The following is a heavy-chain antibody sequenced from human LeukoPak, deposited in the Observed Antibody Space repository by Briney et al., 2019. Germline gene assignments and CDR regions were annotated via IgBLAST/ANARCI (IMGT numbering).Heavy chain of an antibody. V-gene: IGHV4-39*01. D-gene: IGHD1-1*01. CDR2: IYYSGST. J-gene: IGHJ4*02. CDR3: ARLFGATIINREVDY. CDR1: GGSISISSHY. Sequence: PSETLSLTCTVSGGSISISSHYWGWIRQPPGKGLEWIGSIYYSGSTYYNPSLNSRVTIAVDTSKNQFSLKVTSVTAADTAVYFCARLFGATIINREVDYWGQGTLVTVPS.